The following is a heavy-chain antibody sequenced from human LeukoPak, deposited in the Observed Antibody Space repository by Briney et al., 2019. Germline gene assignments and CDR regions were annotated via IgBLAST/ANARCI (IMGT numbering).Heavy chain of an antibody. CDR1: GGSISIYY. J-gene: IGHJ4*02. D-gene: IGHD3-22*01. CDR2: VYSSGSS. CDR3: ARRKSDRITMIVVAKRRGYYFDY. Sequence: SETLSLTCTVSGGSISIYYWSWIRQPPGKGLEWIGYVYSSGSSNYNPSLKSRVTISVDTSKNQFSLKLSSVTAADTAVYYCARRKSDRITMIVVAKRRGYYFDYWGQGTLVTVSS. V-gene: IGHV4-59*12.